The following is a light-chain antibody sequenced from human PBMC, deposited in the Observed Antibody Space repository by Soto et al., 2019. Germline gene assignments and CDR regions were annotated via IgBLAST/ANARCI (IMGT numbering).Light chain of an antibody. J-gene: IGKJ5*01. CDR2: GAS. V-gene: IGKV3-20*01. Sequence: EIVLTQSPGTLSLSPGERATLSCRSSQSVSSSYLAWYQQKPGQAPRLLIYGASSRATGIPVRFSGSGSGTDFTLTISRLEPEDFALYYCQHYYGTSPISFGQGTRLEIK. CDR3: QHYYGTSPIS. CDR1: QSVSSSY.